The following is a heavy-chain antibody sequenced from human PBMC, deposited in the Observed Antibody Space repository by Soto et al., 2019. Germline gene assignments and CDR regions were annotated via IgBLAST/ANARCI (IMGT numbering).Heavy chain of an antibody. CDR3: AKVVGLQLVLNYGMYV. D-gene: IGHD6-13*01. Sequence: QVQLVESGGGVIQPGTSLSLSCGSSGFTFRSFGMYWVRQAPGKGLEWVAVVSYDGNHKYYADSVKGRFTVSRDNAKNMVYLQMIRVRGVGTAVYYCAKVVGLQLVLNYGMYVWGVVTTVTVSS. CDR1: GFTFRSFG. J-gene: IGHJ6*04. V-gene: IGHV3-30*18. CDR2: VSYDGNHK.